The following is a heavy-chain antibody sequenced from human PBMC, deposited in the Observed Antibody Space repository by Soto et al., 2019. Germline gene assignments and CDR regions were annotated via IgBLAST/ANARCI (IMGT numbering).Heavy chain of an antibody. CDR3: ARLSEELGPYYFDY. CDR2: IKQDGSEK. D-gene: IGHD1-26*01. Sequence: VQLVESGGGLVQPGGSLRLSCAASGFTFSSYWMSWVRQAPGKGLEWVANIKQDGSEKYYVDSVKGRFTISRDNAKNSLYLQMNSLRAEDTAVYYCARLSEELGPYYFDYWGQGTLVTVSS. V-gene: IGHV3-7*03. J-gene: IGHJ4*02. CDR1: GFTFSSYW.